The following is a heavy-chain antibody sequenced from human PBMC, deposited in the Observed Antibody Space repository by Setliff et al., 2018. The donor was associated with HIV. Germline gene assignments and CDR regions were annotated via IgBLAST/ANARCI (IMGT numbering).Heavy chain of an antibody. J-gene: IGHJ2*01. V-gene: IGHV4-4*07. CDR1: GDSIGDYY. CDR3: ARDWVTRSNYYGSGSPWYFDF. CDR2: VYASAYS. Sequence: SETLSLTCTVSGDSIGDYYWNWIRQPAGKGLEWIGRVYASAYSNYNPSLKSRVTMSVDTSQNQFSLKLRSVNAADAAVYYCARDWVTRSNYYGSGSPWYFDFWGRGILVTVSS. D-gene: IGHD3-10*01.